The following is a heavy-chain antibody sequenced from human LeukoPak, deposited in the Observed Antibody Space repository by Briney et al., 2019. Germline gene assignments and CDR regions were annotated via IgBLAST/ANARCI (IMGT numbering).Heavy chain of an antibody. CDR1: GDSIRGSSYY. J-gene: IGHJ4*02. CDR2: IFYSGTT. V-gene: IGHV4-39*01. D-gene: IGHD3-9*01. CDR3: ARRGYNGWLSNDH. Sequence: SETLSLTCTVSGDSIRGSSYYWGWIRQPPGKGLEWIGSIFYSGTTYYNPSLKSRVTMSVDTSKNQFSLKLRSVTAADTAVYYCARRGYNGWLSNDHWGQGTLVTVSS.